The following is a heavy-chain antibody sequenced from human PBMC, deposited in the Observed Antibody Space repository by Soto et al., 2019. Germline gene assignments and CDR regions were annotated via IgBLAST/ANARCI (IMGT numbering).Heavy chain of an antibody. CDR1: GFTFSTYG. D-gene: IGHD2-15*01. Sequence: GGSLRLSCAASGFTFSTYGMHWVRQAPGKGLEWVAVIWYDGSIEYYADSVKGRFTISRDNSKNTLYLQMNSLRAEDTAVYYCARDADGGSCCSVWGQGTTVTVSS. J-gene: IGHJ6*02. V-gene: IGHV3-33*01. CDR3: ARDADGGSCCSV. CDR2: IWYDGSIE.